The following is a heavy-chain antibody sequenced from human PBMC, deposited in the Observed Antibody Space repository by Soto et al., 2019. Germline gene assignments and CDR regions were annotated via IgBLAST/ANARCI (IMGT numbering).Heavy chain of an antibody. CDR3: ARTRGSSFFDF. Sequence: SETLSLTCNVSGSSISGADYYWSWIRQFPGKGLEWIGYIFYRGTSYYNYNSSLKSRLFMSLDPSKNSFYLKLTSVTAADTAVYYCARTRGSSFFDFWGPGTLVTVSS. CDR2: IFYRGTS. V-gene: IGHV4-31*03. J-gene: IGHJ4*02. CDR1: GSSISGADYY. D-gene: IGHD3-10*01.